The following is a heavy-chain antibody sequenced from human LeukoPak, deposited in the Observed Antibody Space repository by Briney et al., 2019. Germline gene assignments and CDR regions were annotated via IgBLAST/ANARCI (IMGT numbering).Heavy chain of an antibody. CDR3: ARELKQLVLKNDYYYGMDV. Sequence: GGSLRLSCAASGFTFSSYEMNWVRQAPGKGLEWVSHISSSGSTIYYADSVKGRFTISRDSAKNSLYLQMNSLRAEDTAVYSCARELKQLVLKNDYYYGMDVWGQGTTVTVSS. CDR1: GFTFSSYE. J-gene: IGHJ6*02. D-gene: IGHD6-13*01. V-gene: IGHV3-48*03. CDR2: ISSSGSTI.